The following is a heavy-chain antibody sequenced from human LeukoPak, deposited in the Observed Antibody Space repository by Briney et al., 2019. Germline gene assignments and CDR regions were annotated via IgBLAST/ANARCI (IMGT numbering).Heavy chain of an antibody. Sequence: SETLSLTCVLYGGSFSGYYWSWIRQPPGKGLEWIGEINHSGSTNYNPSLKSRVTISVDTSKNQFSLKLSSVTAADTAVYYCARDYGSGSYRARYGMDVWGQGTTVTVPS. CDR3: ARDYGSGSYRARYGMDV. V-gene: IGHV4-34*01. D-gene: IGHD3-10*01. CDR2: INHSGST. J-gene: IGHJ6*02. CDR1: GGSFSGYY.